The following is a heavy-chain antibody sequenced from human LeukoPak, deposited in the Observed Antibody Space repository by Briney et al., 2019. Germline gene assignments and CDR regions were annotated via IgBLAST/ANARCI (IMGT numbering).Heavy chain of an antibody. CDR3: ASMTTVA. CDR2: IYSGGST. CDR1: GFTVITND. Sequence: GGSLRLSCAASGFTVITNDMTWVRQAPGKGLEWVSVIYSGGSTYYADSVKGRFTISRDNSKNTLYLQMNSLRAEDTAVYYCASMTTVAWGQGTLVTVSS. D-gene: IGHD4-23*01. V-gene: IGHV3-53*01. J-gene: IGHJ4*02.